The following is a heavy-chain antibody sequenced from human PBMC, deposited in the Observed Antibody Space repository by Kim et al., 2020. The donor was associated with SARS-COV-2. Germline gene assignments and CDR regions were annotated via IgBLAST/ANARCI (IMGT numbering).Heavy chain of an antibody. J-gene: IGHJ4*02. CDR3: VRQAGSTGMGTGSSLGY. V-gene: IGHV4-39*01. D-gene: IGHD1-26*01. Sequence: NPSLKCRVSISVDTSSNQFSLKLTSVTAADTAVYYCVRQAGSTGMGTGSSLGYWGQGTLVTVSS.